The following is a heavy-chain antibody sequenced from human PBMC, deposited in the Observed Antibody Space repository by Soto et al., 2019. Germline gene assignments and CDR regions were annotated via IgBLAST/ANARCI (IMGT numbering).Heavy chain of an antibody. J-gene: IGHJ4*02. Sequence: PGGSLRLSCAASGFTFSSYAMSWVRQAPGKWLEWVSAISGSGGSTYYADSVKGRFTISRDNSKNTLYLQINSLRAEDTAVYYCAKTDLVVVSFFDYWGQGXLVTVYS. V-gene: IGHV3-23*01. CDR2: ISGSGGST. CDR1: GFTFSSYA. D-gene: IGHD3-22*01. CDR3: AKTDLVVVSFFDY.